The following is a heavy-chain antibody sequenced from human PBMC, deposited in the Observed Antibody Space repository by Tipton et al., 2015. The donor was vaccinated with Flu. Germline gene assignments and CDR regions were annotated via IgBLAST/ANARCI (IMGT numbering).Heavy chain of an antibody. D-gene: IGHD3-10*01. CDR1: GFTFGGKW. J-gene: IGHJ4*02. Sequence: GSLRLSCAASGFTFGGKWMAWVRQAPGKGLEWVANINQESNEKYYVDSVRGRFTISRDNAKNSLYLQMNSLRAEDTAVYFCARDVNYGNFDYWGQGALVTVSS. CDR2: INQESNEK. CDR3: ARDVNYGNFDY. V-gene: IGHV3-7*01.